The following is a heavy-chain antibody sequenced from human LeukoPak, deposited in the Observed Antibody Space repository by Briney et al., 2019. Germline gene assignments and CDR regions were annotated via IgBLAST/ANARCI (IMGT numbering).Heavy chain of an antibody. Sequence: GGSLRLSCAASGFTLSDYYMSWIRQAPGKGLEWVSYIGNVGSYTNYADSVKGRFTISRDTAKNSLYLQMNSLRAEDTAVYYCAKDSSADDSSGYSYYFDYWGQGTLVTVSS. CDR2: IGNVGSYT. J-gene: IGHJ4*02. CDR3: AKDSSADDSSGYSYYFDY. CDR1: GFTLSDYY. D-gene: IGHD3-22*01. V-gene: IGHV3-11*06.